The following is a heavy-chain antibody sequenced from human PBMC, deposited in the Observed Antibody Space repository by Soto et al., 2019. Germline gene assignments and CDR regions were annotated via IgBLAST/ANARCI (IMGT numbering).Heavy chain of an antibody. D-gene: IGHD2-2*01. CDR1: GYTFTGHH. V-gene: IGHV1-2*04. Sequence: GGSVKGSCKASGYTFTGHHIHWVGQAPGQGLEWMGWINPNSGGTNYAQKFQGWVTMTRDTSISTAYMELSRLRSDDTAVYYCARERVLDYYYYGMDVWGQGTTVTVSS. CDR3: ARERVLDYYYYGMDV. CDR2: INPNSGGT. J-gene: IGHJ6*02.